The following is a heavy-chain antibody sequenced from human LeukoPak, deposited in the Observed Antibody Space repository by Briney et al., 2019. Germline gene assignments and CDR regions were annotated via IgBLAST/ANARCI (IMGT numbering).Heavy chain of an antibody. CDR2: IYYSGST. CDR3: ARSRGYDRRAAEKDFYYYYMDV. J-gene: IGHJ6*03. CDR1: GGSISSSSYY. D-gene: IGHD5-12*01. Sequence: SETLSLTCTVSGGSISSSSYYWGWIRQPPGKGLEWIGSIYYSGSTCYNPSLKSRVTISVDTSKNQFSLKLNSVTAADTAVYYCARSRGYDRRAAEKDFYYYYMDVWGKGTTVTVSS. V-gene: IGHV4-39*01.